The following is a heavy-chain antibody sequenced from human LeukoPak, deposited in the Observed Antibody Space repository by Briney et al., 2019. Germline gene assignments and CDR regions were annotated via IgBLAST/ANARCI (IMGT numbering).Heavy chain of an antibody. V-gene: IGHV4-39*07. CDR1: GGSISSSSYY. J-gene: IGHJ4*02. Sequence: SETLSLTCTVSGGSISSSSYYWGWIRQPPGKGLEWIGYIYHSGSTYYNPSLKSRVTISVDRSKNQFSLKLSSVTAADTAVYYCARGVYYGSGSYFDYWGQGTLVTVSS. CDR2: IYHSGST. D-gene: IGHD3-10*01. CDR3: ARGVYYGSGSYFDY.